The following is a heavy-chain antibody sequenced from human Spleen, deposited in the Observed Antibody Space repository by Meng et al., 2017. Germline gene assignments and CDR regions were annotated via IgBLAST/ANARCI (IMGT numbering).Heavy chain of an antibody. J-gene: IGHJ4*02. D-gene: IGHD3-10*01. V-gene: IGHV1-69*13. Sequence: SVKVSCKASGGTFSSYAISWVRQAPGQGLEWLGGIIPIFGTANYAQKFQGRVTITADESTSTAYMELSSRRSEDTDVDYCASSRVRGVRAFDYWGQGTLVTVSS. CDR2: IIPIFGTA. CDR1: GGTFSSYA. CDR3: ASSRVRGVRAFDY.